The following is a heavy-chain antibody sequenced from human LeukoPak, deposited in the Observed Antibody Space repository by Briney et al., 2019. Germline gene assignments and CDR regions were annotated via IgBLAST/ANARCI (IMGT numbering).Heavy chain of an antibody. V-gene: IGHV1-69*13. CDR1: GYTFTSYG. J-gene: IGHJ4*02. Sequence: SVTVSCTASGYTFTSYGISRVRQAPGQGLEWMGGIIPIFGTANYAQKFQGRVTITADESTSTAYMELSSLRSEDTAVYYCARGNSGYSSGWYYFDYWGQGTLVTVSS. CDR2: IIPIFGTA. D-gene: IGHD6-19*01. CDR3: ARGNSGYSSGWYYFDY.